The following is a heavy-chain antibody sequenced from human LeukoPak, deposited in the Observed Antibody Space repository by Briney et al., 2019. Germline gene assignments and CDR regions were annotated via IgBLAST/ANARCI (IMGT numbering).Heavy chain of an antibody. CDR2: INPNSGGT. D-gene: IGHD3-3*01. Sequence: ASVKVSCKASGYTFTSYYMHWVRQAPGQGLEWMGWINPNSGGTNYAQKFQGRVTMTRDTSISTAYMELSRLRSDDTAVYYCAREERVLRFLEWLLPFDPWGQGTLVTVSS. V-gene: IGHV1-2*02. CDR3: AREERVLRFLEWLLPFDP. CDR1: GYTFTSYY. J-gene: IGHJ5*02.